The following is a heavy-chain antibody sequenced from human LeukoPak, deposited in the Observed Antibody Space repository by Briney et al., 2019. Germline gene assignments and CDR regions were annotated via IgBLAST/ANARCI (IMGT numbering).Heavy chain of an antibody. J-gene: IGHJ6*03. CDR2: IYRGGSI. V-gene: IGHV3-53*05. CDR1: GFTVSSNY. CDR3: ARDPGITMIVVVIPYYMDV. D-gene: IGHD3-22*01. Sequence: GGSLSLSCSASGFTVSSNYMIWLRRAPGQGLEWVLDIYRGGSIYYADSVKGRFTISRDNSKNTLYLQMNSLRAEDTAVYYCARDPGITMIVVVIPYYMDVWGKGTTVTVSS.